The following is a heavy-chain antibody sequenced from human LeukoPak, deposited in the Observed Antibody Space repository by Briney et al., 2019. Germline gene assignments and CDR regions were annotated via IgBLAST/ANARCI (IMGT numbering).Heavy chain of an antibody. Sequence: GGSLRLSCAASGFTFSSYAMRWVRQAPGKGLEYVSAISSNGGSTYYANSVKGRFTISRDNSKNTLYLQMGSLRAEDMAVYYCARGASGLLWFGEFYWGQGTLVTVSS. J-gene: IGHJ4*02. CDR3: ARGASGLLWFGEFY. CDR2: ISSNGGST. CDR1: GFTFSSYA. V-gene: IGHV3-64*01. D-gene: IGHD3-10*01.